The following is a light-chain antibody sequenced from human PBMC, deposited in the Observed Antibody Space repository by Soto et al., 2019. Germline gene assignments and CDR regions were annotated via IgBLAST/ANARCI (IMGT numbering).Light chain of an antibody. Sequence: QSSLSQPASVSGSPGQSITISCTGTSSDVGGFEYVSWYQHQPGKAPKLIIYDVTKRPSGVSNRFSGSKSGNTASLTISGIQAEDEGDYYGGSITRSRTYVLGTGTKV. J-gene: IGLJ1*01. V-gene: IGLV2-14*01. CDR1: SSDVGGFEY. CDR3: GSITRSRTYV. CDR2: DVT.